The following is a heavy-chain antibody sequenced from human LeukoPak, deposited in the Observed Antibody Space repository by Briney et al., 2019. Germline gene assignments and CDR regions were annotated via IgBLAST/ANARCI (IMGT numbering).Heavy chain of an antibody. V-gene: IGHV3-21*01. CDR2: ISSSSSYI. Sequence: GGSLRLSCAASGFTFSSYSMNWVRQAPGKGLEGVSSISSSSSYIYYADSVKGRFTISRDNAKNSLYLQMNSLRAEDTAVYYCARDMDSSGSPPFDIWGQGTMVTVSS. CDR1: GFTFSSYS. D-gene: IGHD3-22*01. CDR3: ARDMDSSGSPPFDI. J-gene: IGHJ3*02.